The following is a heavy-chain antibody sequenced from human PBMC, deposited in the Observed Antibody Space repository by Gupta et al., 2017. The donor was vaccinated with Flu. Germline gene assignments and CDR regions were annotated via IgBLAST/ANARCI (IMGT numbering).Heavy chain of an antibody. CDR1: GFTVRSNY. CDR3: ARDITGYRGFDY. V-gene: IGHV3-53*02. D-gene: IGHD6-13*01. CDR2: IYSGGST. Sequence: EVPLVETGVGLIQPGGSLRLSCAASGFTVRSNYLSWVRQAPGKGLEWVSVIYSGGSTYYADSVKGRFTISRDNSKNTLYLQMNSLRAEDTAVYYCARDITGYRGFDYWGQGTLVTVSS. J-gene: IGHJ4*02.